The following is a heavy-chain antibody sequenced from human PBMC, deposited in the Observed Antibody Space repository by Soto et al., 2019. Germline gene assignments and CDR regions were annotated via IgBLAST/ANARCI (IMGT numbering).Heavy chain of an antibody. Sequence: GGSLRLSCAASGFTVSSNYMSWVRQAPGKGLEWVSVIYSGGSTYYADSVKGRFTISRDNSKNTLYLQMNSLRAEDTAVYYCARAMLGYCSGGSCYSLVGPFDYWGQGTLVTVSS. D-gene: IGHD2-15*01. J-gene: IGHJ4*02. CDR1: GFTVSSNY. V-gene: IGHV3-66*01. CDR3: ARAMLGYCSGGSCYSLVGPFDY. CDR2: IYSGGST.